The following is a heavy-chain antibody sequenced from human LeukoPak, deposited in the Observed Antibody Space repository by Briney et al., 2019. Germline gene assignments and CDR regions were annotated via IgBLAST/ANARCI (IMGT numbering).Heavy chain of an antibody. CDR2: IWYDGSSK. J-gene: IGHJ6*03. Sequence: GGSLRLSCAASGFTFTSHAMHWVSQAPGNGLEWVAVIWYDGSSKYQADSVKGRFTISRDNSKNTLYLQMNSLRAEDTAVYYCAKDRTLYDTSGYSIYMDVWGNGTTVTVSS. D-gene: IGHD3-22*01. CDR3: AKDRTLYDTSGYSIYMDV. V-gene: IGHV3-33*06. CDR1: GFTFTSHA.